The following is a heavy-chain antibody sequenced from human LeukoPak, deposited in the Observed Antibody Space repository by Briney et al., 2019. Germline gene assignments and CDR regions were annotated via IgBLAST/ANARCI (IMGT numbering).Heavy chain of an antibody. CDR3: ARDPGDYYGSGSSDAFDI. V-gene: IGHV3-33*08. Sequence: PGGSLRLSCAASGFTFSSYAMSWVRQAPGKGLEWVAVIWYDGSNKYYADSVKGRFTISRDNSKNTLYLQMNSLRAEDTAVYYCARDPGDYYGSGSSDAFDIWGQGTMVTVSS. CDR1: GFTFSSYA. J-gene: IGHJ3*02. CDR2: IWYDGSNK. D-gene: IGHD3-10*01.